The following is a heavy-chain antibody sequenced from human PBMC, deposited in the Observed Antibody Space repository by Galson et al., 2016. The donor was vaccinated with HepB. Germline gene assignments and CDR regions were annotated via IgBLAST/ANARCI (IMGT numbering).Heavy chain of an antibody. CDR1: GFTFRNYA. J-gene: IGHJ4*02. Sequence: SLRLSCAASGFTFRNYALSWVRRAPGKGLEWVSHIDGPTPNTHYADSVRGRFSIYRDNSRDTLYLQLDCLTAEDSAIYYCTTWPSHHLDYWGQGTRVTVSS. CDR3: TTWPSHHLDY. CDR2: IDGPTPNT. D-gene: IGHD5-12*01. V-gene: IGHV3-23*01.